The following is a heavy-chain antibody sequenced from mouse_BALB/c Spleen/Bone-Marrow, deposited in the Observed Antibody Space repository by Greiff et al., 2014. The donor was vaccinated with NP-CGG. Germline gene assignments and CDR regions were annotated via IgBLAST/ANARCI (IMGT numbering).Heavy chain of an antibody. V-gene: IGHV3-1*02. J-gene: IGHJ4*01. CDR3: ARFAGTPYTMDY. D-gene: IGHD4-1*01. Sequence: EVQLQQSGPDLVKPSQSLSLTCAVTGYSITSDYSWHWIRQFPGNKLEWMGYIHYSGTTVYNPSLKSRISITRDTSNNQFFLQLNSVTTEDTATYDCARFAGTPYTMDYWGQGTSVTVSS. CDR2: IHYSGTT. CDR1: GYSITSDYS.